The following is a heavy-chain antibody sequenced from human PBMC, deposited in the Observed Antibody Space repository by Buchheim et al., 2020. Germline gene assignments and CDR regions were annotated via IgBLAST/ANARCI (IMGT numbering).Heavy chain of an antibody. Sequence: EVQLVESGGGLVQPGGSLRLSCAASGFTFSTSIMNWVRQAPGRGLEWVSYISSSSTTIYYADSVKGRFTISRDNAKNSLYLQMNSLRAKDTAMYYCARDSYNSGSYYFDYWGQGIL. CDR3: ARDSYNSGSYYFDY. J-gene: IGHJ4*02. V-gene: IGHV3-48*01. CDR2: ISSSSTTI. D-gene: IGHD6-19*01. CDR1: GFTFSTSI.